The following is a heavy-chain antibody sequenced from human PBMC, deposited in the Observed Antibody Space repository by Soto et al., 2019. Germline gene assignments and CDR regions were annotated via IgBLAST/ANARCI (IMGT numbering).Heavy chain of an antibody. V-gene: IGHV5-51*01. J-gene: IGHJ4*02. CDR2: IYPGDSDT. Sequence: PGESLKISCKGSGYSFTSYWIGWVRQMPGKGLEWMGIIYPGDSDTRYSPSFQGQVTISADKSISTAYLQWSSLKASDTAMYYCARSRYCSGGSCYEKLDYWGQGTLVTVSS. D-gene: IGHD2-15*01. CDR3: ARSRYCSGGSCYEKLDY. CDR1: GYSFTSYW.